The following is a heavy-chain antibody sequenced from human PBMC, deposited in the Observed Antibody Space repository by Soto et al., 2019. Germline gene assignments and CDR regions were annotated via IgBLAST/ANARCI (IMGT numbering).Heavy chain of an antibody. J-gene: IGHJ4*02. CDR2: INPNSGGT. Sequence: QVQLVQSGAEVKKPGASVKVSCKASGYTFTGYYMHWVRQAPGQGLEWMGWINPNSGGTNYAQKFQGRVTMTRDTSISPAYLELSRLRSDDTAVYYCARELAPLRYCSGGSCYGSNNDYWGQGTLVTVSS. CDR1: GYTFTGYY. D-gene: IGHD2-15*01. V-gene: IGHV1-2*02. CDR3: ARELAPLRYCSGGSCYGSNNDY.